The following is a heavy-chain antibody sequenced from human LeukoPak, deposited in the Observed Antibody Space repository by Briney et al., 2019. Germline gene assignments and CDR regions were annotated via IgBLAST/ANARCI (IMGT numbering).Heavy chain of an antibody. J-gene: IGHJ5*02. D-gene: IGHD2-15*01. V-gene: IGHV4-30-2*01. Sequence: PSQTLSLTCAVSGGSISSGGYSWSWIRQPPGKGLEWIGYIYHSGSTYYNPSLKSRVTISVDRSKNQFSLKLSSVTAADTAVYYCARSVVVAADNWFDPWGQGTLVTVSS. CDR1: GGSISSGGYS. CDR2: IYHSGST. CDR3: ARSVVVAADNWFDP.